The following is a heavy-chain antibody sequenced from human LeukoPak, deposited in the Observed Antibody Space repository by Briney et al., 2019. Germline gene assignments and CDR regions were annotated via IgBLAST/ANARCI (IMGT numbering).Heavy chain of an antibody. V-gene: IGHV3-23*01. CDR3: ARLPDYYYDSSGYPYGMDV. D-gene: IGHD3-22*01. CDR2: ISNNGGYT. J-gene: IGHJ6*02. CDR1: GFTFSSSA. Sequence: GGSLRLSCAASGFTFSSSAMSWVRQAPGKGLEWVSAISNNGGYTYYADSVKGRFTISRDNSKNTLYLQMNSLRAEDTAVYYCARLPDYYYDSSGYPYGMDVWGQGTTVTVSS.